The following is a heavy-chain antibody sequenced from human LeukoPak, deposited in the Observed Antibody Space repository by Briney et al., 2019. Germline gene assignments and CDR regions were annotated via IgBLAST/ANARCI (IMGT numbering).Heavy chain of an antibody. CDR1: GYTFINYA. J-gene: IGHJ4*02. Sequence: ASVKVSCKASGYTFINYAINWGRQAPGQRPEWIGWINAGNGNTEYSQKFQGRVTITRDTSASTAYMELSSLRSEDTAVYYCARGPRAAADDYWGQGTLDTVSS. V-gene: IGHV1-3*01. D-gene: IGHD6-13*01. CDR3: ARGPRAAADDY. CDR2: INAGNGNT.